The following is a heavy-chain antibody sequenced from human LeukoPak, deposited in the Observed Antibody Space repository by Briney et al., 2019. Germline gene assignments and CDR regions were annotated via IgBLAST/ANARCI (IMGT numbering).Heavy chain of an antibody. J-gene: IGHJ4*02. D-gene: IGHD4-23*01. Sequence: ASVKVSCKASGDTFNSYAISWVRQAPGQGLEWMGGIIPIFGTANYAQKFQGRVTITADESTSTAYMELSSLRSEDTAVYYCARAATVVTPSYYFDYWGQGTLVTVSS. CDR2: IIPIFGTA. CDR1: GDTFNSYA. V-gene: IGHV1-69*13. CDR3: ARAATVVTPSYYFDY.